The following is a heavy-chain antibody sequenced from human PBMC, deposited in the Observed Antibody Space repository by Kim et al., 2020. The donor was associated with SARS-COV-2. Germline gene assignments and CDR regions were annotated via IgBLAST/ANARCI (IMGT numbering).Heavy chain of an antibody. J-gene: IGHJ3*02. CDR2: IYSGGST. V-gene: IGHV3-53*01. CDR1: GFTVSSNY. D-gene: IGHD3-9*01. CDR3: ARSSDILTGYYGAFDI. Sequence: GGSLRLSCAASGFTVSSNYMSWVRQAPGKGLEWVSVIYSGGSTYYADSVKGRFTISRDNSKNTLYLQMNSLRAEDTAVYYCARSSDILTGYYGAFDIWGQGTMVTVSS.